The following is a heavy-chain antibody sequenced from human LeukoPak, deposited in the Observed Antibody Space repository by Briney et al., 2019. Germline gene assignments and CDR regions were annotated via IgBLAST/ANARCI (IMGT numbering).Heavy chain of an antibody. Sequence: ASAKISCKASGYTFTSYDINCVRQATGHGLEWMGWMNPKSGKTGYTQKIQGRVTMTRTTCISTAYMELSSLRSEDTAVYYCARVMGSRCSGGSCYSDDAFDVWGQGTMVTVSS. V-gene: IGHV1-8*01. CDR1: GYTFTSYD. CDR3: ARVMGSRCSGGSCYSDDAFDV. CDR2: MNPKSGKT. J-gene: IGHJ3*01. D-gene: IGHD2-15*01.